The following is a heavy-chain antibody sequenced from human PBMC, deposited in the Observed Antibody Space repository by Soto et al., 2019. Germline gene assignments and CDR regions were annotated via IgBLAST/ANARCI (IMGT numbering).Heavy chain of an antibody. V-gene: IGHV3-15*07. CDR2: IKRKIDGEAT. Sequence: EVQLVESGGGLVKPGGSLRLSCAASGFSFSNAWMNWVRQAPGKGLEWVGRIKRKIDGEATEYAGHVKGRFTVFRDDSKSALYLQMNSLKGDDTAGYYCTTWSVEGVWGQGTTFTVS. D-gene: IGHD2-15*01. CDR1: GFSFSNAW. CDR3: TTWSVEGV. J-gene: IGHJ6*02.